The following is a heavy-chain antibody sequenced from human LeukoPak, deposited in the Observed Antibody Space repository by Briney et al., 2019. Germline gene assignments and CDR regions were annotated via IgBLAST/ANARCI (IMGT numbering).Heavy chain of an antibody. CDR3: ARDKQHSYGRYFDH. J-gene: IGHJ4*02. V-gene: IGHV4-59*01. CDR2: MQSSGNS. CDR1: GDSISTYH. D-gene: IGHD5-18*01. Sequence: SETVSLTCSVSGDSISTYHWNWIRKPPGKGLEWIGYMQSSGNSKYNPSLRSRVTMFVDTSKSQVALLLSSVTAADTAVYYCARDKQHSYGRYFDHWGQGALVTVSS.